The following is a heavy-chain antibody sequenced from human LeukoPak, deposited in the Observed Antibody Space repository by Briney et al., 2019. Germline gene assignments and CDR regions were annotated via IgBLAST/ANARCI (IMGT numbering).Heavy chain of an antibody. J-gene: IGHJ4*02. CDR1: GFTFSSYG. CDR2: IWYDGSNK. V-gene: IGHV3-33*01. CDR3: TSGSRATTGTDY. D-gene: IGHD6-13*01. Sequence: GRSLRLSCAASGFTFSSYGMHWVRQAPGKGLEWVAVIWYDGSNKYYADSVKGRFTISRDNSKNTLYLQMNSLGAEDTAVYYCTSGSRATTGTDYWGQGTLVTVSS.